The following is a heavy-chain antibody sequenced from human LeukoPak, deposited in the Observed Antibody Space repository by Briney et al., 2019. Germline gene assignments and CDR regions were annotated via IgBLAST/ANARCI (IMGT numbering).Heavy chain of an antibody. V-gene: IGHV4-61*10. CDR3: AREYSSSTNWFDP. J-gene: IGHJ5*02. CDR1: GGSVTSVISS. Sequence: SETLSLTCTISGGSVTSVISSWSWVRQPAGKGLEWVGRIYSDGRSDYRPSLKSRVTISVDTSKNQFSLKLSSVTAADTAVYYCAREYSSSTNWFDPWGQGTLVTVSS. D-gene: IGHD6-6*01. CDR2: IYSDGRS.